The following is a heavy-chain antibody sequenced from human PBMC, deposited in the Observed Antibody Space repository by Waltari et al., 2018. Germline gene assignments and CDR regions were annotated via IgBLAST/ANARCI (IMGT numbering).Heavy chain of an antibody. V-gene: IGHV4-34*01. CDR1: GESFSGYF. CDR2: IHYDGST. CDR3: ARYGEVPPNYFFDF. Sequence: QVQLHQWGAGLFKPSETLSLTCAVPGESFSGYFRSWIRQPPGKGLEWLGAIHYDGSTNYKPSLKSRLSLSVDTTKKHFSLRLTSVTAADTGMYFCARYGEVPPNYFFDFWGQGIRVTVSS. D-gene: IGHD2-21*01. J-gene: IGHJ4*01.